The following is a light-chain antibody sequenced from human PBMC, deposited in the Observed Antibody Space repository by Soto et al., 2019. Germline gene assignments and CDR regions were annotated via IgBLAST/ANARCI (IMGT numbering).Light chain of an antibody. CDR1: QSISSY. Sequence: DIQMTQSPSSLSASVGDRVTITCRASQSISSYLTWYQQKPGKAPKVLIYTASSLQSWVPLRFSGSGSGTDFTLTISSLQPEDFATYVCQQSHSTPFTFGPGTTVDIK. CDR2: TAS. V-gene: IGKV1-39*01. J-gene: IGKJ3*01. CDR3: QQSHSTPFT.